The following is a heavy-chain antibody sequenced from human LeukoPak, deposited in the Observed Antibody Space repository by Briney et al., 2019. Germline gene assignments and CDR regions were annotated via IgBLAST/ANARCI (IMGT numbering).Heavy chain of an antibody. CDR3: ASSRLVRWGYFDY. Sequence: NTSETPSLTCTVSGGSISSSSYYWGWIRQPPGKGLEWIGSIYYSGSTYYNPSLKSRVTISVDTSKNQFSLKLSSVTAADTAVYYCASSRLVRWGYFDYWGQGTLVTVSS. J-gene: IGHJ4*02. D-gene: IGHD4-23*01. CDR1: GGSISSSSYY. V-gene: IGHV4-39*01. CDR2: IYYSGST.